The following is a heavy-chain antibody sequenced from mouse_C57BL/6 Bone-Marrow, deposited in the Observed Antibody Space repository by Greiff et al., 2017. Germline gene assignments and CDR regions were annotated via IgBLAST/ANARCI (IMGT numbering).Heavy chain of an antibody. CDR1: GYTFPSYW. V-gene: IGHV1-55*01. Sequence: QVQLQQPGAELVKPGASVKMSCKASGYTFPSYWITWVKQRPGQGLEWIGDIYPGSGSTNYNEKFKSKATLTVDTSSSTAYMQLSSLTSEDSAVYYCARSHYYGSSYDARDDWGQGTSGTVSS. CDR2: IYPGSGST. CDR3: ARSHYYGSSYDARDD. J-gene: IGHJ4*01. D-gene: IGHD1-1*01.